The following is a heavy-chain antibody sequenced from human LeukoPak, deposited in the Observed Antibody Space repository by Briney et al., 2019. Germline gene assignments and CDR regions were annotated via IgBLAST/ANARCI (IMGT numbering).Heavy chain of an antibody. CDR3: ATLRWYSSSWTPY. V-gene: IGHV1-24*01. Sequence: ASVKVSCKASGYTFTSYYMHWVRQAPGKGLEWMGGFDPESGETFYPQKFQGRVTMAEDTSTDTAYMELSSLKSEDTAVYYCATLRWYSSSWTPYWGQGTLVTVSS. J-gene: IGHJ4*02. CDR2: FDPESGET. CDR1: GYTFTSYY. D-gene: IGHD6-13*01.